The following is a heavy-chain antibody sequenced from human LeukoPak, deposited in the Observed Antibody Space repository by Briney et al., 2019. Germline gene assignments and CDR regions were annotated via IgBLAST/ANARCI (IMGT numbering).Heavy chain of an antibody. Sequence: GGSLKFSCAASGFTFSGSAMHWVRQASGKGLEWVGRIRSKANSYATAYAASVKGRFTISRDDSKNTAYLQMNSLKTEDTAVYYCTRPLAGGKDYWGQGTLVTVSS. V-gene: IGHV3-73*01. CDR2: IRSKANSYAT. J-gene: IGHJ4*02. D-gene: IGHD4-23*01. CDR3: TRPLAGGKDY. CDR1: GFTFSGSA.